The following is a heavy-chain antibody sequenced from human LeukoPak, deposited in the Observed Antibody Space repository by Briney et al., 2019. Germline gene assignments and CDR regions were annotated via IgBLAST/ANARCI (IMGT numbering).Heavy chain of an antibody. V-gene: IGHV4-59*01. CDR3: ASDYGGNFPDAFDI. CDR2: IYYSGST. J-gene: IGHJ3*02. CDR1: GGSISSYY. Sequence: SETLSLTCTVSGGSISSYYWSWTRQPPGKGLEWIGYIYYSGSTNYNPSLKSRVTISVDTSKNQFSLKLSSVTAADTAVYCCASDYGGNFPDAFDIWGQGTMVTVSS. D-gene: IGHD4-23*01.